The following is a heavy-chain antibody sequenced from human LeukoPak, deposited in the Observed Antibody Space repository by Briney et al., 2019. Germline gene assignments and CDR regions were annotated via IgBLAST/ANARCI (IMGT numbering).Heavy chain of an antibody. Sequence: PGGSLRLSCAASGFTFSSYGMHWVRQAPGKGLEWVAVISYDGSNKYYADSVKGRFTISRDNSKNTLYLQMNSLRAEDTAVYYCANEYSGYGGSFDYWGQGTLVTVSS. D-gene: IGHD5-12*01. CDR1: GFTFSSYG. CDR3: ANEYSGYGGSFDY. CDR2: ISYDGSNK. J-gene: IGHJ4*02. V-gene: IGHV3-30*18.